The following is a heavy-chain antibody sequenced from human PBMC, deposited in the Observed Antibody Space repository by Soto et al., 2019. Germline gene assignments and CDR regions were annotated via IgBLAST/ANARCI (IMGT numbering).Heavy chain of an antibody. Sequence: GGSLRLSCAASGFTFSSYAMHWVRQAPGKGLEWVAVISYDGSNKYYADSVKGRFTISRDNSKNTLYLQMNSLRAEDTAVYYCARENSSSWVFRYYGMDVWGQGTTVTVSS. J-gene: IGHJ6*02. CDR3: ARENSSSWVFRYYGMDV. CDR2: ISYDGSNK. D-gene: IGHD6-13*01. V-gene: IGHV3-30-3*01. CDR1: GFTFSSYA.